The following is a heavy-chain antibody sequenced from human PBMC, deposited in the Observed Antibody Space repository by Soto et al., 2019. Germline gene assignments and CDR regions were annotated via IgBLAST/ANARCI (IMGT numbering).Heavy chain of an antibody. CDR3: ARAEIYCSGGSCKRNAFDI. Sequence: EVQLVESGGGLVQPGGSLRLSCAASGFTFSSYWMHWVRQAPGKGLVWVSRINSDGSSTSYADSVKGRFTISRDNAKNTLYLQMNSLRAEDTAVYYCARAEIYCSGGSCKRNAFDIWGQGTMVTVSS. CDR1: GFTFSSYW. CDR2: INSDGSST. J-gene: IGHJ3*02. V-gene: IGHV3-74*01. D-gene: IGHD2-15*01.